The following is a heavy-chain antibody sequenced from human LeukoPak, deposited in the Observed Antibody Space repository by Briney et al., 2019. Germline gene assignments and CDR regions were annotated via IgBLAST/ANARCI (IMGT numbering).Heavy chain of an antibody. J-gene: IGHJ4*02. Sequence: SETLSLTCTVSGYSISSCYYWGWIRQPPGKGLEWIGSIYHSGSTYYNPSLKSRVTISVDTSKNQFSLKLSSVTAADTAVYYCARGLYYYDSSGYFYWGQGTLVTVSS. CDR1: GYSISSCYY. CDR3: ARGLYYYDSSGYFY. CDR2: IYHSGST. V-gene: IGHV4-38-2*02. D-gene: IGHD3-22*01.